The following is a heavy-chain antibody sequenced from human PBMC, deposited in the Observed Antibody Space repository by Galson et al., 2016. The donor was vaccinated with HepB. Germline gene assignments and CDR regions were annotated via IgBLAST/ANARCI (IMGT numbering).Heavy chain of an antibody. D-gene: IGHD6-13*01. V-gene: IGHV4-39*01. CDR3: ARRVISGSSPDY. CDR1: GGSITSANYY. CDR2: IYYSGST. J-gene: IGHJ4*02. Sequence: SETLSLTCTVSGGSITSANYYWGWIRQPPGKGLEWIGAIYYSGSTYYNPSLKSRVTISVDTSKNQFSLKLSSVTAADTAVYYCARRVISGSSPDYWGQGTLVTVSS.